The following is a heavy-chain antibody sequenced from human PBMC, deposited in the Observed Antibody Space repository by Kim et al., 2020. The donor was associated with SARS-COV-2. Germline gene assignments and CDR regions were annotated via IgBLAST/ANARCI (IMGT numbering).Heavy chain of an antibody. CDR3: ARDEGGGRLLWFGEDGYYYYGMDV. CDR1: GFTFSSYS. V-gene: IGHV3-48*02. CDR2: ISSSSSTI. Sequence: GGSLRLSCAASGFTFSSYSMNWVRQAPGKGLEWVSYISSSSSTIYYADSVKGRFTISRDNAKNSLYLQMNSLRDEDTAVYYCARDEGGGRLLWFGEDGYYYYGMDVWGQGTTVTVSS. J-gene: IGHJ6*02. D-gene: IGHD3-10*01.